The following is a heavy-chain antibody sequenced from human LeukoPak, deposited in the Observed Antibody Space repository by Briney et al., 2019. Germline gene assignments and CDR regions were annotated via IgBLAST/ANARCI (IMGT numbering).Heavy chain of an antibody. D-gene: IGHD5-12*01. CDR2: ISYDGSNK. J-gene: IGHJ4*02. CDR1: GFTFSSYG. CDR3: ANEDSGYDFYFDY. V-gene: IGHV3-30*18. Sequence: GRSLRLSCAASGFTFSSYGMHWVRQAPGKGREWVAVISYDGSNKYYADSVKGRFTISRDNSKNTLYLQMNSLRAEDTAVYYCANEDSGYDFYFDYWGQGTLVTVSS.